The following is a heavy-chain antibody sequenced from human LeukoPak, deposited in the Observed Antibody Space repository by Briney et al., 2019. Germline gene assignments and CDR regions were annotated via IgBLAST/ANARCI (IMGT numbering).Heavy chain of an antibody. CDR1: GGSISNDY. CDR3: ARGGTYGSGRNQHTTLDY. Sequence: SETLSLTCTVSGGSISNDYWSWIRQAPGKELEWIGRIYTSGSTNYNPSPKSRGTISLKKTKKQFPHHLNSVTTADNTADYCARGGTYGSGRNQHTTLDYWGPGTLVTVSS. J-gene: IGHJ4*02. D-gene: IGHD3-10*01. CDR2: IYTSGST. V-gene: IGHV4-4*07.